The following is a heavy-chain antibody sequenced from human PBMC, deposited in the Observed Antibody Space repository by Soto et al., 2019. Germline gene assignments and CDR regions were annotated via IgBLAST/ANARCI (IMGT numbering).Heavy chain of an antibody. CDR3: ARGGGRDGYSEGYFDY. Sequence: QVQRVESGGGVVQPGKSLRLSCAASGFTFSSYGMQWVRQAPGKGLEWVAVIWYDGSNKYYADSVKGRFTISRDNSKNTLYLQMNSLRAEDTAVYYCARGGGRDGYSEGYFDYWGQGTLVTVSS. J-gene: IGHJ4*02. CDR1: GFTFSSYG. CDR2: IWYDGSNK. V-gene: IGHV3-33*01. D-gene: IGHD4-4*01.